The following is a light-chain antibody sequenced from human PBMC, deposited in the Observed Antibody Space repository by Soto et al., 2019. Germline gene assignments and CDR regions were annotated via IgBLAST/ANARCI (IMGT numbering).Light chain of an antibody. J-gene: IGKJ2*01. CDR2: AAS. CDR3: QQSYTSPH. CDR1: QGISSW. V-gene: IGKV1-12*01. Sequence: DIQMTQSPSSVSASVGDRVTITCRASQGISSWLSWYQQKPGKAPKLLIYAASSLQSGVPSRFSGSESESGTDFTLTISSLQPEDFATYYCQQSYTSPHFGQGTKVDIK.